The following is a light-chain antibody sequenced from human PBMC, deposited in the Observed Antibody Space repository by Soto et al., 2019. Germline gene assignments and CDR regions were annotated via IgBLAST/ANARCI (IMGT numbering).Light chain of an antibody. CDR1: QVIGSRY. CDR3: QQCGSAIPHT. V-gene: IGKV3-20*01. J-gene: IGKJ2*01. Sequence: EIVMTQSPGTLSLSPGERATISCRASQVIGSRYLAWYHQKSGQAPRHRIYGAFSRATGIPDRFSGSGSETDFTLTISRLEPEYVGVYYCQQCGSAIPHTFGQGTKLEIK. CDR2: GAF.